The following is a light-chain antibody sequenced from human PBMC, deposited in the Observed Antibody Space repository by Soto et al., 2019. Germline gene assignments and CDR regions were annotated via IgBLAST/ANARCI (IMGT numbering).Light chain of an antibody. Sequence: EIVLTQSPGILSLSPGQRATLSCRASQSVSSNLAWYQQKPGQAPRLLIYGASTRATGIPARFSGSGSGTDFTLTISSLEPEDFAVYYCQQRSNWPWTFGQGTKVDIK. J-gene: IGKJ1*01. V-gene: IGKV3-11*01. CDR3: QQRSNWPWT. CDR1: QSVSSN. CDR2: GAS.